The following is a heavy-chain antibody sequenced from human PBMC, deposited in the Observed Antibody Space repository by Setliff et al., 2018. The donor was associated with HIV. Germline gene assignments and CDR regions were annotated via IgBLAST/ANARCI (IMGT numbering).Heavy chain of an antibody. J-gene: IGHJ4*02. CDR1: GYTFTSYD. Sequence: ASVKVSCKASGYTFTSYDISWVRQATGQGLEWMGRISPNNFNTQYAKNFQGRVTMTWDTSTSTGYMEVYRLRSDDTAVYFCARSCRSSGYCHFDYWGQGTLVTVSS. D-gene: IGHD3-22*01. CDR2: ISPNNFNT. V-gene: IGHV1-2*06. CDR3: ARSCRSSGYCHFDY.